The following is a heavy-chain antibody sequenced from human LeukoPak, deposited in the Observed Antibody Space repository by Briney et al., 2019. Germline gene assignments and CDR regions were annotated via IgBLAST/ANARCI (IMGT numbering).Heavy chain of an antibody. CDR1: GFTFSSYW. CDR2: INSDGSST. D-gene: IGHD3-3*01. J-gene: IGHJ6*02. Sequence: GGSLRLSCAASGFTFSSYWMHWVRQAPGKGLVWVSRINSDGSSTSYAESVKGRLTISRDNAKNTLYLQMNSLRAEDTAVYYCAKDSLSADYDFWSGLTSYYYGMDVWGQGTTVTVSS. V-gene: IGHV3-74*01. CDR3: AKDSLSADYDFWSGLTSYYYGMDV.